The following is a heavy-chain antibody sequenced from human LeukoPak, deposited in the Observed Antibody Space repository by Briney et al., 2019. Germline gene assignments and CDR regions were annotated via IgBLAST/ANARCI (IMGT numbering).Heavy chain of an antibody. V-gene: IGHV3-23*01. CDR2: ISGSGGST. CDR3: AELGITMIGGV. J-gene: IGHJ6*04. Sequence: GGSLRLSCAASGFTFSSSAMSWVRQAPGKGLEWVSAISGSGGSTYYADSVKGRFTISRDNAENSLYLQMNSLRAEDTAVYYCAELGITMIGGVWGKGTTVTISS. CDR1: GFTFSSSA. D-gene: IGHD3-10*02.